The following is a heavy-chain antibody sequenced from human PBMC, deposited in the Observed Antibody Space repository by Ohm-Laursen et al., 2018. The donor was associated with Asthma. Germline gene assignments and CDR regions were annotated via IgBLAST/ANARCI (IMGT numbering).Heavy chain of an antibody. Sequence: SLRLSCTASGFTFSRYAVSWVRQAPGKGLEWVSTISGGGGGTYTDSVKGRFTISRDNSKNTLYLQMNSLRAEDTAVYYCAKQVSGTADSFDYWGQGTLVTVSS. V-gene: IGHV3-23*01. CDR1: GFTFSRYA. CDR2: ISGGGGGT. J-gene: IGHJ4*02. D-gene: IGHD6-19*01. CDR3: AKQVSGTADSFDY.